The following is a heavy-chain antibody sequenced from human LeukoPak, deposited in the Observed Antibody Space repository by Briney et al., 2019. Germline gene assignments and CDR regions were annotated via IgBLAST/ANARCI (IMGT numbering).Heavy chain of an antibody. CDR3: ARSAGVYDAFDI. J-gene: IGHJ3*02. Sequence: GGSLRLSCAASGFTFSTYSMNWVRQAPGKGLEWVSSISSGSNYIYYADSVKGRFTISRDNAKNSLYLQMNSLRAEDTAVYYCARSAGVYDAFDIWGQGTMVTVS. CDR1: GFTFSTYS. CDR2: ISSGSNYI. V-gene: IGHV3-21*01. D-gene: IGHD7-27*01.